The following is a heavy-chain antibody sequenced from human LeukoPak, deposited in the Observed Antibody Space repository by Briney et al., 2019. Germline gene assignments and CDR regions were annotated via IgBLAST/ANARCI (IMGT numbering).Heavy chain of an antibody. V-gene: IGHV3-23*01. D-gene: IGHD5-18*01. Sequence: GGSLRLSCGAPGFTFSSYGMSWVRQAPGKGLEWVSSIRGSGGRTFYADSVKGRFTISRDTSKNTLYLQMNSLRAEDTAVYYCARERKDTTMVPPFRLYYYYYMDVWGKGTTVTISS. CDR1: GFTFSSYG. CDR2: IRGSGGRT. CDR3: ARERKDTTMVPPFRLYYYYYMDV. J-gene: IGHJ6*03.